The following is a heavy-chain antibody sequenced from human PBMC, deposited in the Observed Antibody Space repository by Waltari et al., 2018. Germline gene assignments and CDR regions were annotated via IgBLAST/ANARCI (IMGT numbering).Heavy chain of an antibody. V-gene: IGHV3-7*04. J-gene: IGHJ3*02. Sequence: EVQLVESGGGLVQPGGSRRLSWAAYGFTCSSYWMSWVHQAPGKGLEWVANIKQDGSEKYYVDSGKGRFTISRDNAKNSLYLQMNSLRAEDTAVYYCARDGKAAFDIGGQGTMVTVSS. CDR2: IKQDGSEK. D-gene: IGHD1-26*01. CDR1: GFTCSSYW. CDR3: ARDGKAAFDI.